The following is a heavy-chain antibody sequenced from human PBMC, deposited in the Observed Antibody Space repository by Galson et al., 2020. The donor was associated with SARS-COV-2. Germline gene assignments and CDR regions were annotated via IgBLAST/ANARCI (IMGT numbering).Heavy chain of an antibody. Sequence: GGSLRLSCAASGFTFNNYAMSWVRQAPGKGLEWVSLISGRGDRSFYADSVKGRFTISRDNSKNMLYLQMNSLRVEDTAVYYCAKAPVMVVRRDYSYYMDVWGKGTTVTVSS. J-gene: IGHJ6*03. CDR1: GFTFNNYA. CDR2: ISGRGDRS. CDR3: AKAPVMVVRRDYSYYMDV. D-gene: IGHD3-10*01. V-gene: IGHV3-23*01.